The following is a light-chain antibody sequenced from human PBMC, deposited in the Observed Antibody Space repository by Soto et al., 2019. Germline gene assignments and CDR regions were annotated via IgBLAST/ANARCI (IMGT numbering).Light chain of an antibody. V-gene: IGKV3-20*01. J-gene: IGKJ1*01. CDR1: QSVSSSY. CDR2: GAS. CDR3: QQYASSPWA. Sequence: EIVLTQSPGTLSLSPGERATLSCRARQSVSSSYLAWYQQKPGQAPRLLIYGASSRATGIPDRFSGSGSWTDFTFTISRLEPGDFAVYYCQQYASSPWAFGQETKVEIK.